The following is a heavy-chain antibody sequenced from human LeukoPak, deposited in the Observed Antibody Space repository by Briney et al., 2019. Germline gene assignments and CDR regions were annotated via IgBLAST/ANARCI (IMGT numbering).Heavy chain of an antibody. Sequence: GGSLRLSCAASGFTFSSYWMSWVRQAPGKGLERVANIKQDGSEKYYVDSVKGRFTISRDNAKNSLYLQMNSLRAEDTAVYYCARDYGDYPGYYYYGMDVWGQGTTVTVSS. CDR2: IKQDGSEK. D-gene: IGHD4-17*01. CDR1: GFTFSSYW. CDR3: ARDYGDYPGYYYYGMDV. J-gene: IGHJ6*02. V-gene: IGHV3-7*01.